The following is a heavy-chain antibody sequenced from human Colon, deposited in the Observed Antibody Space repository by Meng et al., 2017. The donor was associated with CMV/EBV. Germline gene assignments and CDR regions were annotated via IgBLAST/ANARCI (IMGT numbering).Heavy chain of an antibody. V-gene: IGHV3-30*02. Sequence: GGSLRLSCAASGLTFNAHGMHWVRQAPGKGLQWVAFIRFDGTTEYYADAVKGRFTISRDNSKNTLSLEMNSLRAEDTAVYYCAQDPTYYDVVTGHPEGKRFDPWGQGTLSPSPQ. D-gene: IGHD3-9*01. J-gene: IGHJ5*02. CDR3: AQDPTYYDVVTGHPEGKRFDP. CDR2: IRFDGTTE. CDR1: GLTFNAHG.